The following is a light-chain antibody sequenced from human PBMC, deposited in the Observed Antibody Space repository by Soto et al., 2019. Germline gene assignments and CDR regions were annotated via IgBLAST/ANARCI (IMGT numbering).Light chain of an antibody. V-gene: IGLV2-8*01. CDR3: SSFEASNNLL. CDR2: EVS. J-gene: IGLJ2*01. CDR1: SRDVGGYNY. Sequence: QSALTQPPSASGSPGQSVTIFCTGTSRDVGGYNYVSWYQQHPGKAPKLMIYEVSKRPSGFPDRFSGSKSGNTASLTVSGLQVEDEADYYCSSFEASNNLLFGGGTKLTVL.